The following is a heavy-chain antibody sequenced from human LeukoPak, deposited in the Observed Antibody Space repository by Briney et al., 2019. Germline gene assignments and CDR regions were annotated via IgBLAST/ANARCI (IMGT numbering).Heavy chain of an antibody. D-gene: IGHD3-10*01. V-gene: IGHV3-30*18. CDR1: GFTFSSYG. J-gene: IGHJ4*02. CDR2: ISYDGSNK. Sequence: GRSLRLSCAASGFTFSSYGMHWVRQAPVKGLEWVAVISYDGSNKYYADSVKGRFTISRDNSKNTLYLQMNSLRAEDTAVYYCAKSPVRAGSSPPRFDYWGQGTLVTVSS. CDR3: AKSPVRAGSSPPRFDY.